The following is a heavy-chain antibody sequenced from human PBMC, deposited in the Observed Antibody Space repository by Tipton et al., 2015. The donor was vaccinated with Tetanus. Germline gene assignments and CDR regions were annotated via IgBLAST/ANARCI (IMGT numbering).Heavy chain of an antibody. V-gene: IGHV4-39*07. D-gene: IGHD3-22*01. Sequence: TLSLTCTVSGGSISSSSYYWSWIRQPPGKGLEWIGEINHSGSTNYNPSLKSRVTISVDTSKNQFSLKLSSVTAADTAVYYCARGDYYDSSGYYWGKYYFDYWGQGTLVTVPS. CDR1: GGSISSSSYY. J-gene: IGHJ4*02. CDR2: INHSGST. CDR3: ARGDYYDSSGYYWGKYYFDY.